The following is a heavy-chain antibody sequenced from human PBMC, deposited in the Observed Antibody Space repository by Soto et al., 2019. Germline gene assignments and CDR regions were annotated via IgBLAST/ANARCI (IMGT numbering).Heavy chain of an antibody. CDR3: AKGIRYDSLDY. Sequence: SLRLSCAASGFTFSSYGMHWVRQAPGKGLEWVAVISYDGSNKYYADSVKGRFTISRDNSKNTLYLQMNSLRAEDTAVYYCAKGIRYDSLDYWGQGTLVTVSS. V-gene: IGHV3-30*18. CDR2: ISYDGSNK. D-gene: IGHD3-3*01. J-gene: IGHJ4*02. CDR1: GFTFSSYG.